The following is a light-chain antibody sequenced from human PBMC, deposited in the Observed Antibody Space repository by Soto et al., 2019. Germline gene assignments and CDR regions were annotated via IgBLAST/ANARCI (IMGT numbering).Light chain of an antibody. CDR1: SGHINYA. Sequence: QPVLTQSPSASASLGASVKLTCTLSSGHINYAVAWHQQQPEKGPRYLMKVDTDGSHNKGGGIPDRFSGSSSGAERYLTISSLQSEDEADYYCQTWGAGIVVFGGGTELTVL. CDR2: VDTDGSH. J-gene: IGLJ2*01. CDR3: QTWGAGIVV. V-gene: IGLV4-69*01.